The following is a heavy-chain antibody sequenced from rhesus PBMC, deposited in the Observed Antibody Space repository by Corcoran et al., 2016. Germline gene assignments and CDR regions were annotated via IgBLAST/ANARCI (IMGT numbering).Heavy chain of an antibody. J-gene: IGHJ4*01. V-gene: IGHV4-147*01. Sequence: QVQLQESGPGLVKPSETLSLTCAVSGLSVSSNYWSWFRQPPGKGREWIGYIYGSDGSTYYKPSLTSRVTISTDTSKNQFSLRLTSVTAADSAIYYCVRDKDRDFDFWGRGVLVTVSS. CDR3: VRDKDRDFDF. CDR2: IYGSDGST. CDR1: GLSVSSNY.